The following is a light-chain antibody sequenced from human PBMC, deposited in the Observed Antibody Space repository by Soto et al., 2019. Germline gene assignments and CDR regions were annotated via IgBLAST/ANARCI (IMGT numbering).Light chain of an antibody. J-gene: IGKJ3*01. V-gene: IGKV1-5*01. CDR2: DAS. Sequence: DIQMTQSPSTLSASVGDRVTITCRASESISSWLAWYQQKPGKAPKLLIYDASSLESGVPSRFSGSGSGTEFTLTISSLQPDDFATYYCQQYNSYPLTFGPGTKVEIK. CDR3: QQYNSYPLT. CDR1: ESISSW.